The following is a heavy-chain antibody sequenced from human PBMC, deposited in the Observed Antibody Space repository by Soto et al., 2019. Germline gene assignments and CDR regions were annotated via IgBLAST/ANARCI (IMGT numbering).Heavy chain of an antibody. D-gene: IGHD6-19*01. J-gene: IGHJ4*02. CDR1: GGSISSRNFY. CDR3: ARGGEAVADY. CDR2: IYHSEST. V-gene: IGHV4-39*02. Sequence: PSETLSLTCTVSGGSISSRNFYWGWIRQPPGKGLEWIGSIYHSESTYHNPSLKSRVTISVDTSKNHSSLSLSSLTASDTAVYYCARGGEAVADYWGQGTLVTVSS.